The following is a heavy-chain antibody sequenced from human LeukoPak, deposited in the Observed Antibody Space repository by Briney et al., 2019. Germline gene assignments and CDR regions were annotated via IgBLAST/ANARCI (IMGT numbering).Heavy chain of an antibody. Sequence: SVKVSCKASGGTFSSYAISWVRQAPGQGLEWMGRIIPIFGTANYAQKFQGRVTITTDESTSTAYMELSSLRSEDTAVYYCASSVAVAGTRFYYYYMDVWGKGTTVTVSS. CDR2: IIPIFGTA. D-gene: IGHD6-19*01. CDR3: ASSVAVAGTRFYYYYMDV. V-gene: IGHV1-69*05. CDR1: GGTFSSYA. J-gene: IGHJ6*03.